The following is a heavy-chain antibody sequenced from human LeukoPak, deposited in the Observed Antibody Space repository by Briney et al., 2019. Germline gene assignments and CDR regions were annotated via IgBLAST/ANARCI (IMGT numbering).Heavy chain of an antibody. CDR2: IIPIFGTA. V-gene: IGHV1-69*13. D-gene: IGHD4-17*01. Sequence: ASVKVSCKTSGYTFTSYDINWVRQATGQGLEWMGGIIPIFGTANYAQKFQGRVTITADESTSTAYMELSSLRSEDTAVYYCARESPLLYGALDYWGQGTLVTVSS. CDR1: GYTFTSYD. CDR3: ARESPLLYGALDY. J-gene: IGHJ4*02.